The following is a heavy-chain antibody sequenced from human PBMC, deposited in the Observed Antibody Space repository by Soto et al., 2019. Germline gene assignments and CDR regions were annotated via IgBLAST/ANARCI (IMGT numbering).Heavy chain of an antibody. D-gene: IGHD3-10*01. J-gene: IGHJ3*02. CDR2: INPNSGGT. Sequence: ASVKVSCKASGYTFTGYYMHWVRQAPGQGLEWMGWINPNSGGTNYAQKFQGWVTMTRDTSISTAYMELSRLRSDDTAVYYCARGPPIVTMVRGVGAFDSWGQGTMVTVSS. V-gene: IGHV1-2*04. CDR3: ARGPPIVTMVRGVGAFDS. CDR1: GYTFTGYY.